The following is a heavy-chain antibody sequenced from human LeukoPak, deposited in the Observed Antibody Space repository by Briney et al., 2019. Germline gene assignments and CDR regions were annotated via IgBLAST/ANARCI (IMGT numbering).Heavy chain of an antibody. CDR1: GGSISSSSYY. J-gene: IGHJ6*03. CDR2: IYYSGST. Sequence: PSETLSLTCTVSGGSISSSSYYWGWIRQPPGKGLEWIGSIYYSGSTYYNSSLKSRVTISVDTSKNQFSLKLSSVTAADTAVYYCARGDDGSGSYYTINYYYYYMDVWGKGTTVTISS. CDR3: ARGDDGSGSYYTINYYYYYMDV. V-gene: IGHV4-39*01. D-gene: IGHD3-10*01.